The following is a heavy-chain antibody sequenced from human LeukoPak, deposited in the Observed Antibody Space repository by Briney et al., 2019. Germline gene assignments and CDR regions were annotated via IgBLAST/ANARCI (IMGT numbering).Heavy chain of an antibody. Sequence: GASVKVSCKASGGTFSSYAISWVRQAPGQGLEWMGGIIPIFGTANYAQKFQGRVTTTTDESTSTAYMELSSLRSEDTAVYYCARGGGYYYDSSGYYRFDYWGQGTLVTVSS. V-gene: IGHV1-69*05. CDR1: GGTFSSYA. D-gene: IGHD3-22*01. CDR3: ARGGGYYYDSSGYYRFDY. J-gene: IGHJ4*02. CDR2: IIPIFGTA.